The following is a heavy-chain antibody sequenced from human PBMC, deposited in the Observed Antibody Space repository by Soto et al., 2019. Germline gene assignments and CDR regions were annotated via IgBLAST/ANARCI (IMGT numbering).Heavy chain of an antibody. CDR2: ISWNSGSI. CDR1: GLIFDDYA. J-gene: IGHJ6*02. CDR3: AKDISGRGSFYYYYGMDV. Sequence: GGSLRLSCAASGLIFDDYAMHWVRRPPGKGLEWVSGISWNSGSIGYADSVKARFTISRDNDKKTLYLQMNSLRAEDTALYYCAKDISGRGSFYYYYGMDVWGQGTTVTVSS. D-gene: IGHD1-26*01. V-gene: IGHV3-9*01.